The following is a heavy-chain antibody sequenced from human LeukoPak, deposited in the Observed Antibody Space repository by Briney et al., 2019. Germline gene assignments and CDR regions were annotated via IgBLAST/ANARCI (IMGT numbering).Heavy chain of an antibody. CDR1: GGSISSSSYY. Sequence: SETLSLTCTVSGGSISSSSYYWGWIRQPPGKGLEWIGSIYYSGSTYYNPSLKSRVTISVDTSKNQFSLKLSSVTAADTAVYYCAPTVVAGSNGHFDYWGQGTLVTVSS. CDR2: IYYSGST. V-gene: IGHV4-39*01. CDR3: APTVVAGSNGHFDY. J-gene: IGHJ4*02. D-gene: IGHD6-19*01.